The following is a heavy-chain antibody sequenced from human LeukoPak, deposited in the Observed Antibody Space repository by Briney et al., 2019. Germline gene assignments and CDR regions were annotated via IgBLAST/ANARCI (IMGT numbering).Heavy chain of an antibody. CDR3: ARDRGYGGNPFDY. Sequence: NPSETLSLTCTVSGGSISSGDYYWSWIRQPPGKGLEWIGYIYYSGSTYYNPSLKSRVTISVDTSKNQFSLKLSSVTAADTAVYYCARDRGYGGNPFDYWGQGTLVTVSS. D-gene: IGHD4-23*01. CDR2: IYYSGST. CDR1: GGSISSGDYY. V-gene: IGHV4-30-4*01. J-gene: IGHJ4*02.